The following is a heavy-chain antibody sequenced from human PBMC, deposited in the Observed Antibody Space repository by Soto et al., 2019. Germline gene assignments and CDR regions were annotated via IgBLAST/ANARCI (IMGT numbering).Heavy chain of an antibody. Sequence: QVQLQESGPGLVKPSQTLSLTCSVSGGSISSGGYYWSWIRQHPGKGLEWIGFIYYSGSTFYNPSLESRVTISVDTSKNQFSLKLTSVTAADTAVYFCARLYVGTYYAFDFWGPRTLVTVSS. V-gene: IGHV4-31*03. D-gene: IGHD1-26*01. CDR1: GGSISSGGYY. CDR3: ARLYVGTYYAFDF. CDR2: IYYSGST. J-gene: IGHJ4*02.